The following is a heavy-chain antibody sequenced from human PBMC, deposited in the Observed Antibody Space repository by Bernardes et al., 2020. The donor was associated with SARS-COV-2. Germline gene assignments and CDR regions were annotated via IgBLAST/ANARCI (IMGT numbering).Heavy chain of an antibody. CDR2: IECDGRT. V-gene: IGHV3-66*01. Sequence: GGSLRLSCAASGFTVCSSYMSWVRQGPGKGLEWVSLIECDGRTYYADSGNGRFTISRDNSKNALYLQMNGLRADDTAVYYCARVEAEYSSAWYFEHWGQGTLVTVSS. CDR3: ARVEAEYSSAWYFEH. D-gene: IGHD6-6*01. CDR1: GFTVCSSY. J-gene: IGHJ4*02.